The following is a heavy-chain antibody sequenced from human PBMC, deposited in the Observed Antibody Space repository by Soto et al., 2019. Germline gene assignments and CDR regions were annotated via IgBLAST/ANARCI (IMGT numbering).Heavy chain of an antibody. CDR1: GGSISTYY. J-gene: IGHJ4*02. CDR2: IYYSGST. CDR3: ARGFNSAGVDYFDY. V-gene: IGHV4-59*01. D-gene: IGHD2-15*01. Sequence: SETLSLTCTVSGGSISTYYWSWIRQPPGKGLEWIGYIYYSGSTNYNPSLKSRVTISVDTSKNQFSLKLSSVTAADTAVYYCARGFNSAGVDYFDYWGQGTLVTVSS.